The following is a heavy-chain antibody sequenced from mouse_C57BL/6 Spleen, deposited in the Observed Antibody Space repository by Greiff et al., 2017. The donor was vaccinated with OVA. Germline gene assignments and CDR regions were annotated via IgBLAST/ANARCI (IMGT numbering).Heavy chain of an antibody. D-gene: IGHD1-1*01. CDR2: ISSGGDYI. CDR3: TRDPSYYYGSSYEAMDY. J-gene: IGHJ4*01. Sequence: EVQGVESGEGLVKPGGSLKLSCAASGFTFSRYAMSWVRQTPEKRLEWVAYISSGGDYIYYADTVKGRFTISRDNARNTLYLQMSSLKSEDTAMYYCTRDPSYYYGSSYEAMDYWGQGTSVTVSS. CDR1: GFTFSRYA. V-gene: IGHV5-9-1*02.